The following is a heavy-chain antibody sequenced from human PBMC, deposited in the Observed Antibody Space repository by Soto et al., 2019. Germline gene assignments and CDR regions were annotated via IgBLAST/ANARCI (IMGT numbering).Heavy chain of an antibody. Sequence: QVQLVQSGAEVKKPGSSVKVSCKASGGTFSSYAISWVRQAPGQGLEWMGGIIPIFGTADYAQKCQGRVTITAGGSTSPAYMEMSSLRSEDTAVYYCAVTITNSCYYGMDVWDQGTTVTVSS. D-gene: IGHD3-3*01. CDR2: IIPIFGTA. CDR1: GGTFSSYA. J-gene: IGHJ6*02. V-gene: IGHV1-69*12. CDR3: AVTITNSCYYGMDV.